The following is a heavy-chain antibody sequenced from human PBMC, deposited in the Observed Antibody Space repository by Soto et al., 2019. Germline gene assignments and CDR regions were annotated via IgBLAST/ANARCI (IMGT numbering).Heavy chain of an antibody. V-gene: IGHV1-18*01. D-gene: IGHD2-2*01. J-gene: IGHJ5*02. Sequence: GCISAYNRNTNYAQKLQGRVTMTTDTSTSTAYMELRSLRSDDTAVYYCARDRRYCSSTSCYYIGNWFDPWGQGTLVTVSS. CDR2: ISAYNRNT. CDR3: ARDRRYCSSTSCYYIGNWFDP.